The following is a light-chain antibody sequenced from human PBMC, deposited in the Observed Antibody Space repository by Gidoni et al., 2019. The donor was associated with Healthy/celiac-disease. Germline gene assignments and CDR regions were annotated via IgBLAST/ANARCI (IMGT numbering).Light chain of an antibody. CDR1: SSNIGSNT. V-gene: IGLV1-44*01. CDR3: AAWDDSLNGLV. CDR2: SNN. J-gene: IGLJ3*02. Sequence: QSVLPQPPSASGTPGQRVTISCSGSSSNIGSNTVNWYQQPPGTAPKLLIYSNNQRPSGVPDRFSGSKSGTSASLAISGLQSEDEADYYCAAWDDSLNGLVFGGGTKLTVL.